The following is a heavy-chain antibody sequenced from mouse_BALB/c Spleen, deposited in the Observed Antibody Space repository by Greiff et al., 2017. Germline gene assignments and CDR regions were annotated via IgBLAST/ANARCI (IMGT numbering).Heavy chain of an antibody. CDR3: ASHYYGSSYGYAMDY. D-gene: IGHD1-1*01. Sequence: EVMLVESGGGLVQPGGSLKLSCAASGFTFSSYGMSWVRQTPDKRLELVATINSNGGSTYYPDSVKGRFTISRDNAKNTLYLQMSSLKSEDTAMYYCASHYYGSSYGYAMDYWGQGTSVTVSS. J-gene: IGHJ4*01. V-gene: IGHV5-6-3*01. CDR2: INSNGGST. CDR1: GFTFSSYG.